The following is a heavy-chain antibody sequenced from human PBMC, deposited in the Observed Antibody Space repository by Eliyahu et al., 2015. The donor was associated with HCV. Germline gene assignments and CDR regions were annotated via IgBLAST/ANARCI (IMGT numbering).Heavy chain of an antibody. CDR2: IYYSGNT. J-gene: IGHJ2*01. CDR1: GXSISSFH. V-gene: IGHV4-59*08. CDR3: ARRAQGHWYFDL. Sequence: QVQLQESGPGLVKPSETLSLTCTVSGXSISSFHLSWVRQPPGKGLEWIAYIYYSGNTHYNPSLQSRVTMSVETATNQLFLQLSSVTAADTAVYFCARRAQGHWYFDLWGRGTLVTVSS.